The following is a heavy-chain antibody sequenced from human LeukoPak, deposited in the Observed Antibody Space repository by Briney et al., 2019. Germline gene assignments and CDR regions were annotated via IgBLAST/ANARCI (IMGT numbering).Heavy chain of an antibody. Sequence: SETLSLTCAVYGGSFSGFYWTWIRQPPGKGLEWIGEINHSGSTNYNPSLKSRVTISIDTSKNQFSLKLTSVTAADTAVYYCARHQGVVDLWGRGSLVTVSS. CDR3: ARHQGVVDL. J-gene: IGHJ2*01. CDR1: GGSFSGFY. V-gene: IGHV4-34*01. D-gene: IGHD3-3*01. CDR2: INHSGST.